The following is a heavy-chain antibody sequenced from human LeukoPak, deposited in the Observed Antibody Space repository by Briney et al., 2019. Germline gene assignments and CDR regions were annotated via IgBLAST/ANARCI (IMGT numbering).Heavy chain of an antibody. J-gene: IGHJ4*02. CDR2: ISDSGSA. CDR1: GGSLSNYS. CDR3: DTDTGHLYY. Sequence: SERLSPPCTVSGGSLSNYSWTWIRQPPGKGLEWVGHISDSGSANYNPSLKSRVTISGDTSKNQVSLNLGSVTAAGTAWYYCDTDTGHLYYWGQGTLVTVSS. V-gene: IGHV4-59*01.